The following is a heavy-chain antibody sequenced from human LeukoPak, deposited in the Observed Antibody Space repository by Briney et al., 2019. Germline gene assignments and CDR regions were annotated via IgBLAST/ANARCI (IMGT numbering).Heavy chain of an antibody. CDR2: ISYDGNNK. Sequence: GGSLRLSCAASGFIFSTYNMHWVRQAPGKGLAWVASISYDGNNKNYADSVKGRFTVSRDNSKNTLYLQMNSLSAEDTAVYYCARDQDGYWGQGTLVTVS. CDR3: ARDQDGY. CDR1: GFIFSTYN. J-gene: IGHJ4*02. V-gene: IGHV3-30-3*01.